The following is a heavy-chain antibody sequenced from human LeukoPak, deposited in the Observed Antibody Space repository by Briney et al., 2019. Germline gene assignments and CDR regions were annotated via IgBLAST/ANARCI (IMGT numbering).Heavy chain of an antibody. Sequence: GASLKISCEGSGSSFSNYWIGWVRQMPGKGLEWMGIIYPGDSDVRYSPSFQGQVTISADKSISTAYLQWSSLQASDTAMYYCARQGYNSTWDRYLAYWGQGTQVTVSS. J-gene: IGHJ4*02. CDR2: IYPGDSDV. CDR1: GSSFSNYW. V-gene: IGHV5-51*01. CDR3: ARQGYNSTWDRYLAY. D-gene: IGHD6-13*01.